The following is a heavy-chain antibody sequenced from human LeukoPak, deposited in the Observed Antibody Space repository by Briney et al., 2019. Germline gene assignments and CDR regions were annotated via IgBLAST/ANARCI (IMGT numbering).Heavy chain of an antibody. CDR3: AKSAAAWYYFDY. CDR2: ISWNSGSI. V-gene: IGHV3-9*03. CDR1: GFTFGDYA. J-gene: IGHJ4*02. D-gene: IGHD6-13*01. Sequence: PGGSLRLSCAASGFTFGDYAMHWVRQAPGKGLEWVSGISWNSGSIGYADSVKGRFTISRDNAKNSLYLPMNSLRAEDMALYYCAKSAAAWYYFDYWGQGNLVTVSS.